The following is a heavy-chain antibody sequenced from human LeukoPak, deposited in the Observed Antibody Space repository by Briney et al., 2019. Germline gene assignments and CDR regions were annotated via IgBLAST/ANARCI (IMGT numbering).Heavy chain of an antibody. D-gene: IGHD5-12*01. V-gene: IGHV1-46*01. CDR1: GYTFTSYC. Sequence: ASVKVSSKASGYTFTSYCMHWVRKAPGQGLEWMGIINPSGGSTSYAQKFQGRVTMTRDTSTSTVYMELSGLRSEDTAVYYCASFGYSGYDLGYWGQGTLVTVSS. CDR2: INPSGGST. CDR3: ASFGYSGYDLGY. J-gene: IGHJ4*02.